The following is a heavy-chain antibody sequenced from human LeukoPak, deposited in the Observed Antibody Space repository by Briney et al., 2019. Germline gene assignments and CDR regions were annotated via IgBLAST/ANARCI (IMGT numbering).Heavy chain of an antibody. CDR2: INPNSGGT. Sequence: GASVKVSCKASGYTFTGYYMHWVRQAPGQGLEWMGWINPNSGGTNYAQKFQGRVTMTRDTSISTAYMELSRLRSDDTAVYYCARDHDGIAVAGDYYYYYMDVWGKGTTVTVSS. CDR3: ARDHDGIAVAGDYYYYYMDV. V-gene: IGHV1-2*02. D-gene: IGHD6-19*01. J-gene: IGHJ6*03. CDR1: GYTFTGYY.